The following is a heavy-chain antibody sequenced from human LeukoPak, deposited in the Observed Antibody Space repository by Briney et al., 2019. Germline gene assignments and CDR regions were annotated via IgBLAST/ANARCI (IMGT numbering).Heavy chain of an antibody. CDR2: IYESGTT. CDR3: ARETAELGRSFDY. J-gene: IGHJ4*02. V-gene: IGHV4-39*07. D-gene: IGHD6-6*01. CDR1: GGSIRGGANY. Sequence: TSETLSLTCVVSGGSIRGGANYWGWIRQTPVKGLEWIGSIYESGTTYYNPSLKSRATMSVDTSKNRFSLNLKSVTAADTAVYYCARETAELGRSFDYWGQGAQVTVSS.